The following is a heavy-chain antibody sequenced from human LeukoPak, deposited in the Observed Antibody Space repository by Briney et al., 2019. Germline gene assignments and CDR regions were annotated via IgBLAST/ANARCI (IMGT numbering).Heavy chain of an antibody. Sequence: ASVKVSCKASGYTFTSYGISWVRQAPGQGVEWMGWISAYNGNTNYAQKLQGRVTMTTDTSTSRAYMELRSLRSDDTAGYYCARGRWLQQENDYWGQGTLVTVSS. V-gene: IGHV1-18*01. D-gene: IGHD4-23*01. CDR3: ARGRWLQQENDY. CDR2: ISAYNGNT. J-gene: IGHJ4*02. CDR1: GYTFTSYG.